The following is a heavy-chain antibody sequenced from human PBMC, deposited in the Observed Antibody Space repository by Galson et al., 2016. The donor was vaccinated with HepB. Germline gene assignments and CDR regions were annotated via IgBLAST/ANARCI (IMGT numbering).Heavy chain of an antibody. D-gene: IGHD3-16*01. Sequence: SLRLSCAASGFIFSGSVMHWVRQASGKGLEWVGRIRSKTHSSATAYATSVEGRFTISRDDSKNTTYLLMNSLKTEDTAVYHCSSRDFTHYGVDYWGLGTLVIVSS. J-gene: IGHJ4*02. CDR2: IRSKTHSSAT. CDR3: SSRDFTHYGVDY. V-gene: IGHV3-73*01. CDR1: GFIFSGSV.